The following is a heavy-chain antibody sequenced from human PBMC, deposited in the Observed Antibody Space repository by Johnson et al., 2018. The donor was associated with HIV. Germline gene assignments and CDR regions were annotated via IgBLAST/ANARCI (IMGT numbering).Heavy chain of an antibody. CDR2: IGTTGDT. Sequence: VQLVESGGGLVQPGGSLRLSCAASGFTVSSNYMSWVRQAPGKGLEWVSGIGTTGDTFFLDSVKGRFTISRDNSKNTVYLQTNSLRAEDTAVYYCAKWKYCSGDNCYSEFGVFDDAFDIWGQGTMVTVSA. D-gene: IGHD2-15*01. V-gene: IGHV3-66*02. CDR1: GFTVSSNY. CDR3: AKWKYCSGDNCYSEFGVFDDAFDI. J-gene: IGHJ3*02.